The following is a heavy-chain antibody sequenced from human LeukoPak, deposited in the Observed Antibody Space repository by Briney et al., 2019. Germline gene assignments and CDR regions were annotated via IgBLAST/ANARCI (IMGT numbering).Heavy chain of an antibody. CDR2: IYYSGST. J-gene: IGHJ5*02. Sequence: SETLSLTCTVSGGSISSYYWSWIRQPPGKGLEWIGYIYYSGSTNYNPSLKSRVTISVDTSKNQFSLKLSSVTAADTAVYYCARARGYSSSSGWFDPWGQGTLVAVSS. V-gene: IGHV4-59*01. CDR1: GGSISSYY. CDR3: ARARGYSSSSGWFDP. D-gene: IGHD6-6*01.